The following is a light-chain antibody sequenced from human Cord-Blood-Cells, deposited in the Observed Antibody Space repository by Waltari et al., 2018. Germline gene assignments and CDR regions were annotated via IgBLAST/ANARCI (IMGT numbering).Light chain of an antibody. CDR1: SGRIPSHY. J-gene: IGLJ3*02. CDR3: QSYDSSNHWV. CDR2: EDN. Sequence: NFMLTQPHSVSESPGKTVTIPCTRSSGRIPSHYVQWSQQRPGSSPTTVIYEDNQRPSGVPDRFSGSIDSSSNSASLTISGLKTEDEADYYCQSYDSSNHWVFGGGTKLTVL. V-gene: IGLV6-57*01.